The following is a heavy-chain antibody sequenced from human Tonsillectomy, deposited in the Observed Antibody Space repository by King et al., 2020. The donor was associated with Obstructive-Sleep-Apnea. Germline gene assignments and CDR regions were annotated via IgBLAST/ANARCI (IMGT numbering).Heavy chain of an antibody. V-gene: IGHV1-69*04. D-gene: IGHD5-24*01. Sequence: QLVQSGAEVKKPGSSVKVSCKASGGTFSSYAISWVRQAPGQGLEWMGRIIPILGIANYAQKFQDRVTITADKSTSTAYMGLISLRSEDTSGYYCARGDGYNSDFDYWGQGTLVTVSS. CDR2: IIPILGIA. J-gene: IGHJ4*02. CDR3: ARGDGYNSDFDY. CDR1: GGTFSSYA.